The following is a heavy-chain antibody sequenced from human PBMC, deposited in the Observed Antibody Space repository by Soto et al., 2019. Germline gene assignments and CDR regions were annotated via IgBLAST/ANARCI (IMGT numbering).Heavy chain of an antibody. CDR3: ARRQISPPTRGAASARGGMDV. D-gene: IGHD6-13*01. CDR2: IWNDGNGY. CDR1: GFNFNNYG. J-gene: IGHJ6*02. V-gene: IGHV3-33*01. Sequence: QVQLVESGGGVVQPGRSLRLSCAASGFNFNNYGMHWVRQAPGKGLEWVAVIWNDGNGYYYANSVKGRFTISRDNSKNTLYLQMSSLRDEDTAVSYCARRQISPPTRGAASARGGMDVWGQGTTVTVSS.